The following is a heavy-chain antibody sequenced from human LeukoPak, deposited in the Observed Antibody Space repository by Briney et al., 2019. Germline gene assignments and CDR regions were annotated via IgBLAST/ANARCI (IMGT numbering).Heavy chain of an antibody. V-gene: IGHV4-34*01. J-gene: IGHJ2*01. Sequence: SETLSLTCAVYGESFSGYFWSGIRQPPSKGVEWVGEINNVGCTNYNPSLQSEVPISLHTCKNQFSLKLNPETPAATAVCYVARIWRDLWGRGTLVRVS. CDR2: INNVGCT. D-gene: IGHD3-10*01. CDR1: GESFSGYF. CDR3: ARIWRDL.